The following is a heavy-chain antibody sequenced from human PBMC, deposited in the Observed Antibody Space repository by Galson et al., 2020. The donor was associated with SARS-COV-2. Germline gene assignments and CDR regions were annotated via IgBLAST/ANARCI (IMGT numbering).Heavy chain of an antibody. D-gene: IGHD6-19*01. J-gene: IGHJ4*02. Sequence: GESLKISCEGSGFTFSGYWMSWVRQAPGKGLEWVANIKQDGSEQSYVDSVKGRFTISRDNAKNSLYLQMTSLRAEDTGVYYCARGQWLIGVYWGQGTRVTVSS. V-gene: IGHV3-7*03. CDR1: GFTFSGYW. CDR3: ARGQWLIGVY. CDR2: IKQDGSEQ.